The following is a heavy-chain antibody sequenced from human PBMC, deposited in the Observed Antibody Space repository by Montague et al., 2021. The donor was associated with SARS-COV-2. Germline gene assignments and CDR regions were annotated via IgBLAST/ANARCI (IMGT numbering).Heavy chain of an antibody. CDR2: INHSGST. J-gene: IGHJ5*02. V-gene: IGHV4-34*01. CDR3: ARGYDYVWGSYRYLHWFDP. D-gene: IGHD3-16*02. CDR1: GFAFGTYW. Sequence: LRLSCAGSGFAFGTYWLSWVRQPPGKGLEWIGEINHSGSTNYNPSLKSRVTISVDTSKNQFSLKLSSVTAADTAVYYCARGYDYVWGSYRYLHWFDPWGQGTLVTVSS.